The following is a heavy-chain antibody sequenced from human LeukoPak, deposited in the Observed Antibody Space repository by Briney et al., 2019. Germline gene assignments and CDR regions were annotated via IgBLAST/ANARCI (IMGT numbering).Heavy chain of an antibody. CDR1: GFTFSSHW. CDR2: INTDGSNT. J-gene: IGHJ4*02. Sequence: AGGSLRLSCAASGFTFSSHWMHWVRQAPGKGLVWVSRINTDGSNTSYGESVKGRFTISRDNAKNRLYLQMNSLRAEDTAVYYCARDLEYNRAYWGQGTLVTVSS. CDR3: ARDLEYNRAY. V-gene: IGHV3-74*01. D-gene: IGHD1-14*01.